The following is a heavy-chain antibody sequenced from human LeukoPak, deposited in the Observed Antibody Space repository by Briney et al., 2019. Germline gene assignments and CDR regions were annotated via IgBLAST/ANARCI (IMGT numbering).Heavy chain of an antibody. V-gene: IGHV4-39*07. CDR1: GGSISSSSYY. J-gene: IGHJ4*02. CDR3: ARDPYSSSSALDY. CDR2: IYYSGST. Sequence: PSETLSLTCTVSGGSISSSSYYWGWIRQPPGKGLEWIGRIYYSGSTYYNPSLKSRVTISVDTSKNQFSLKLSSVTAADTAVYYCARDPYSSSSALDYWGQGTLVTVSS. D-gene: IGHD6-6*01.